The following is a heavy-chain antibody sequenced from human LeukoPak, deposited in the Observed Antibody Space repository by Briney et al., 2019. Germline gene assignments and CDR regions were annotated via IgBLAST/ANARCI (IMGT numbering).Heavy chain of an antibody. Sequence: GRSLRLSCAASGFTFRNHGMHWVRQAPGKGLEWVAVIWYDGSNKYYADFAKGRFTISRDNSKDMLFLQMNSLRVEDTAVYYCARWGDPKKSDYWGQGTLVTVSS. D-gene: IGHD3-16*01. CDR3: ARWGDPKKSDY. CDR2: IWYDGSNK. J-gene: IGHJ4*02. CDR1: GFTFRNHG. V-gene: IGHV3-33*02.